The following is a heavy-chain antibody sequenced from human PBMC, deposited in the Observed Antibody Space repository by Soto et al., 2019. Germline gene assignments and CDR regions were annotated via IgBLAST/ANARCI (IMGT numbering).Heavy chain of an antibody. J-gene: IGHJ5*02. CDR1: GFTFSNYA. D-gene: IGHD3-3*01. CDR2: IVGSGVST. V-gene: IGHV3-23*01. CDR3: AKDLESDFWSGYYPNWFDP. Sequence: GGSLRLSCAASGFTFSNYAMNWVRQAPGKGLEWVSTIVGSGVSTYYADSVKGRFTISRDNAENTLYLQMNSLRAEDTAVYYCAKDLESDFWSGYYPNWFDPWGQGTLVTVSS.